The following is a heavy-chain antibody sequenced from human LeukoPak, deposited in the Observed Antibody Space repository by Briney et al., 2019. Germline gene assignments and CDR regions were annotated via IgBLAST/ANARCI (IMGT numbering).Heavy chain of an antibody. J-gene: IGHJ2*01. V-gene: IGHV1-46*02. CDR1: GDTSNSYY. D-gene: IGHD1-26*01. CDR3: ARDRTIVGAGWYFDL. Sequence: GASVKVSCKASGDTSNSYYIMWWRQAPGQGLEWMGIINPSDGATAYPQKFQGRVTMTRDTSTTTVYMELRSLRSEDTAVYYCARDRTIVGAGWYFDLWGRGTLVTVSS. CDR2: INPSDGAT.